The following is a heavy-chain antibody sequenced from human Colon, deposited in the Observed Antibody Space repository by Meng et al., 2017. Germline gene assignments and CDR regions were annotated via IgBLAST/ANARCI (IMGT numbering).Heavy chain of an antibody. J-gene: IGHJ5*01. CDR1: GFDFTHYA. CDR3: AKDYCSGETCLLRNTWFDS. D-gene: IGHD2-15*01. Sequence: SLKISCAAAGFDFTHYAMHWVRQAPGKGLEWVAGITWKSGSICYADSVKGRFIISRDNAKNSLYLQMNSLRAEDTALYYCAKDYCSGETCLLRNTWFDSWGQGTLVTVSS. V-gene: IGHV3-9*01. CDR2: ITWKSGSI.